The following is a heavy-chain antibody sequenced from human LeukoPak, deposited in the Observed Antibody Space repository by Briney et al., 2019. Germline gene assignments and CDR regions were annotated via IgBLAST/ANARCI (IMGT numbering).Heavy chain of an antibody. J-gene: IGHJ5*02. CDR1: GGSISSYY. CDR2: IYTSGST. CDR3: ARDVTPIGASLFDP. D-gene: IGHD3-16*01. Sequence: SETLSLTCTVSGGSISSYYWSWIRQPAGEGLEWIGRIYTSGSTNYNPSLKSRVTMSVDTSKNQFSLKLSSVTAADTAVYYCARDVTPIGASLFDPWGQGTLVTVSS. V-gene: IGHV4-4*07.